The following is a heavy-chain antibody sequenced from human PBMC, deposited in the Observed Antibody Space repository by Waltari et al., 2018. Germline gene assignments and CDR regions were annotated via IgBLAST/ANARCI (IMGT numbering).Heavy chain of an antibody. D-gene: IGHD4-17*01. CDR1: GDSMNNYY. CDR3: AGSGGNGDYDR. CDR2: IYYSGST. V-gene: IGHV4-59*01. Sequence: QVQLQESGPGLVKPSAPLSLTCTVSGDSMNNYYWTWIRQSQGKGLEWIGYIYYSGSTNYNPSLESRVTISIKPSKNQFALKLSSVTAADTAVYYCAGSGGNGDYDRWGQGTQVTVSS. J-gene: IGHJ5*02.